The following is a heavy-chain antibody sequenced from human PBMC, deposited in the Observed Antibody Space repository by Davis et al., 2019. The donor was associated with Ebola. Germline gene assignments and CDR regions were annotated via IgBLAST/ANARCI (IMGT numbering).Heavy chain of an antibody. V-gene: IGHV3-53*01. J-gene: IGHJ4*02. D-gene: IGHD5-12*01. CDR3: AGGGYTGFRDS. Sequence: GESLKISCAASGFTFNTYTVHWVRQAPGKGLEWVSVIYSGGSKYYADSVKGRFTISRDKSRSTVYLQMDSLRADDTAFYYCAGGGYTGFRDSWGQGTLVTVSS. CDR2: IYSGGSK. CDR1: GFTFNTYT.